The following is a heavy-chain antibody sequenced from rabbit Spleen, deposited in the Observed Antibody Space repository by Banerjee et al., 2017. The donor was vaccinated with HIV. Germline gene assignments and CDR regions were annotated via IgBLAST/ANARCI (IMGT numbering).Heavy chain of an antibody. CDR2: IYTGSSGST. V-gene: IGHV1S40*01. J-gene: IGHJ4*01. CDR3: ARDISYFTL. CDR1: GFSFNEFSFNSGYD. Sequence: QSLEESGGDLVKPGASLTLTCKASGFSFNEFSFNSGYDMCWVRQAPGKGLEWIACIYTGSSGSTYYASWAKGRFTISQTSSTTVTLQMTSLTAADTATYSCARDISYFTLWGPGTLVTVS.